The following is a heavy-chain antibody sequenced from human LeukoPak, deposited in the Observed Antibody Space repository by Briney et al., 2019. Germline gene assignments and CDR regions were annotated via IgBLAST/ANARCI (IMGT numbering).Heavy chain of an antibody. Sequence: GGSLRLSCAASGFTFSSCGMHWVRQAPGKGLEWVAFIRYDGSNKYYADSVKGRFTISRDNSKNTLYLQMNSLRAEDTAVYYCAKGGEMATMNAFDIWGQGTMVTVSS. V-gene: IGHV3-30*02. D-gene: IGHD5-24*01. J-gene: IGHJ3*02. CDR3: AKGGEMATMNAFDI. CDR2: IRYDGSNK. CDR1: GFTFSSCG.